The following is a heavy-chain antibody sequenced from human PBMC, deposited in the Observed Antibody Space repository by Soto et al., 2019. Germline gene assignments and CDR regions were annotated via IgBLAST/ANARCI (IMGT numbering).Heavy chain of an antibody. Sequence: GASVKVSSKASGYTFTGYYMHWVRQAPGQGLEGMVWINPNSGGTNYAQKFQGWVTMTRDTSISTAYMELSRLRSDDTAVYYCARTKAEIVGATYYYYYGMDVWGQGTTVTVSS. CDR2: INPNSGGT. CDR3: ARTKAEIVGATYYYYYGMDV. V-gene: IGHV1-2*04. D-gene: IGHD1-26*01. J-gene: IGHJ6*02. CDR1: GYTFTGYY.